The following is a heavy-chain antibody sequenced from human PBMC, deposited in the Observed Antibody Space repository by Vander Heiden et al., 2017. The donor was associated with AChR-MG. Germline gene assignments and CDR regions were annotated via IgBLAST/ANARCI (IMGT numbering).Heavy chain of an antibody. J-gene: IGHJ4*02. CDR2: LSSSGTTI. D-gene: IGHD6-6*01. CDR3: ARLVSSSFD. Sequence: QVQLVESGGGLVKPGGSLRLSCAVSGFTLRDHYMSGIRQAPGKGLEWVSYLSSSGTTIFYADSVKGRFTISRDNAKNSLYLQMNSLTAEDTAVYYCARLVSSSFDWGQGTLVSVFS. CDR1: GFTLRDHY. V-gene: IGHV3-11*01.